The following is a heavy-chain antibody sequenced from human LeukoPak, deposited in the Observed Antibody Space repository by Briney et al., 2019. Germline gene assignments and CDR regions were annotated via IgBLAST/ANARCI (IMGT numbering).Heavy chain of an antibody. CDR3: ARGTKVDFYGDARGVDY. D-gene: IGHD4-17*01. J-gene: IGHJ4*02. CDR1: GGSVSSGSYY. CDR2: IYYSGST. V-gene: IGHV4-61*01. Sequence: SETLSLTCTVSGGSVSSGSYYWSWIRQPPGKGLEWIGYIYYSGSTNYNPSLKSRVTISVDTSKNQFSLKLSSVTAADTAVYYCARGTKVDFYGDARGVDYWGQGTLVTVSS.